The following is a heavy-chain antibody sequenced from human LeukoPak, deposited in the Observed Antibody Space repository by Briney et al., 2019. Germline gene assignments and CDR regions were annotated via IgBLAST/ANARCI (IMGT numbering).Heavy chain of an antibody. CDR2: IRYDGSNR. CDR1: GFTLSNYG. D-gene: IGHD2-8*01. Sequence: PGGSLRLSCAASGFTLSNYGMHWVRQAPGKGLEWVAFIRYDGSNRYYADSVKGRFTISRDNSENTLFLQMSSLRTEDTAVYYCAKDPLGFCTRATCRYLDSWGQGTLVTVSS. CDR3: AKDPLGFCTRATCRYLDS. V-gene: IGHV3-30*02. J-gene: IGHJ4*02.